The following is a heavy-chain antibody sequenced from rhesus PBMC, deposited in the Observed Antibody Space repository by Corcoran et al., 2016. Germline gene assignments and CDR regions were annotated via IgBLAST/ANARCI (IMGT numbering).Heavy chain of an antibody. CDR1: GGSLTSDW. V-gene: IGHV4-80*01. CDR2: INGRGGNT. D-gene: IGHD6-31*01. Sequence: QVPLQESGPGLVKPSETLSLTCAVSGGSLTSDWWSWIRQSPGTGLEWIGEINGRGGNTNYNPSLKSRVTMSKDASKKQLSLKLSSVTAADTAVYYCARYLGSGLGHWGQGVLVTVSS. J-gene: IGHJ4*01. CDR3: ARYLGSGLGH.